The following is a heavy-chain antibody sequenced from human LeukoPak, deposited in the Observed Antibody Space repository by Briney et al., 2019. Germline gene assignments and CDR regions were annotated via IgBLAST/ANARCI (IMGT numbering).Heavy chain of an antibody. V-gene: IGHV3-9*01. J-gene: IGHJ6*02. D-gene: IGHD3-10*01. CDR2: ISWNSGSI. Sequence: QTGGSLRPSCAASGFTFDDYAMHWVRQAPGKGLEWVSGISWNSGSIGYADSVKGRFTISRDNAKNSLYPQMNSLRAEDTALYYYAKDGEGVTMVRGVISYYGMDVWGQGTTVTVSS. CDR3: AKDGEGVTMVRGVISYYGMDV. CDR1: GFTFDDYA.